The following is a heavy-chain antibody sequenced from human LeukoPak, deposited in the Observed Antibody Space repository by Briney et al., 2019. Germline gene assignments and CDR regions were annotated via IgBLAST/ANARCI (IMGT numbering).Heavy chain of an antibody. J-gene: IGHJ6*03. CDR2: ISGYNGNT. CDR3: ARGGSVTTRYYYMDV. Sequence: ASVKVSCKASGYTFTSYGISGVRQAPGQGLEWMGWISGYNGNTNYAQKLQGRVTMTTDTSTSTAYMELRSLRSDDTAVYYCARGGSVTTRYYYMDVWGKGTTVTVSS. V-gene: IGHV1-18*01. CDR1: GYTFTSYG. D-gene: IGHD4-11*01.